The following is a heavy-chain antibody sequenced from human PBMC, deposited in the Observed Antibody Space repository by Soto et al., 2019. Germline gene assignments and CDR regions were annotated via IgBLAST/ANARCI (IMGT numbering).Heavy chain of an antibody. CDR3: ARVHVMVVAGSTFDY. V-gene: IGHV4-38-2*02. D-gene: IGHD6-19*01. CDR2: IYHGGTT. Sequence: PSETLSLTCTVSGDSISSGSYWGWIRQPPGEGPEWIASIYHGGTTFYNPSLKSRISISVDTSKNQFSLRLTSGTAADTATYYCARVHVMVVAGSTFDYWGPGTLVTVSS. J-gene: IGHJ4*03. CDR1: GDSISSGSY.